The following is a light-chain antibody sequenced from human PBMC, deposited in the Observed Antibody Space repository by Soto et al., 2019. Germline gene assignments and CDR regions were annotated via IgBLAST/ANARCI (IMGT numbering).Light chain of an antibody. Sequence: EIVLTQSPGTLSLSPGERVTLSCRASQSLSTRELDWYQHKPGQPPRLLIYGASSRATAIPDRFSGSGSATDFTLTISRLEPEDSAVYYCLQYGISPRTFGQGTKVEIK. CDR2: GAS. J-gene: IGKJ1*01. CDR1: QSLSTRE. V-gene: IGKV3-20*01. CDR3: LQYGISPRT.